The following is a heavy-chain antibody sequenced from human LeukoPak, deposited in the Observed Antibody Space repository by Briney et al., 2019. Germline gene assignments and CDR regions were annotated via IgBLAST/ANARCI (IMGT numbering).Heavy chain of an antibody. CDR3: ARQDSQYQLLLDDNWFDP. D-gene: IGHD2-2*01. J-gene: IGHJ5*02. CDR2: INHSGST. V-gene: IGHV4-34*01. Sequence: SETLSLTCAVYGGSFRGNYWSWIRQPPGKGLEWIGEINHSGSTNYNPSLKSRVTISVDTSKKQFSPKLGSVTAADTAVYYCARQDSQYQLLLDDNWFDPWGQGTLVTVSS. CDR1: GGSFRGNY.